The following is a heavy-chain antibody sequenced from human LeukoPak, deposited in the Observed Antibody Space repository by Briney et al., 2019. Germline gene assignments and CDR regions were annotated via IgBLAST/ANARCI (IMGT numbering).Heavy chain of an antibody. Sequence: SVKVSCKASGGTFSSYAISWVRQAPGQGPEWMGGIIPIFGTANYAQKFQGRVTITADESTSTAYMELSSLRSEDTAVYYCARCIGGSSGYYLDAFDIWGQGTMVTVSS. V-gene: IGHV1-69*13. CDR1: GGTFSSYA. J-gene: IGHJ3*02. D-gene: IGHD3-22*01. CDR2: IIPIFGTA. CDR3: ARCIGGSSGYYLDAFDI.